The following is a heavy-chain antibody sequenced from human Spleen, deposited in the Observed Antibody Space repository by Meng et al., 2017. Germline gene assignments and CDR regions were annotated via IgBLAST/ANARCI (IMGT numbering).Heavy chain of an antibody. Sequence: ASAKVSCKASGYTFTGHYIHWVRQAPGQGLEWMGWINPNSGGTASAQKFQGRVTMTRDTSISTAYMNLSRLRSNDTAVYYCARDPQGFDSSGYYAYFDYWGQGMLVTVSS. CDR3: ARDPQGFDSSGYYAYFDY. CDR2: INPNSGGT. V-gene: IGHV1-2*02. J-gene: IGHJ4*02. D-gene: IGHD3-22*01. CDR1: GYTFTGHY.